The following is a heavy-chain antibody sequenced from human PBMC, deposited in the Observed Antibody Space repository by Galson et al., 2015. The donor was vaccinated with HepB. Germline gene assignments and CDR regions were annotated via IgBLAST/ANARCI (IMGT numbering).Heavy chain of an antibody. Sequence: SLRLSCAASGFTFSSYGMHWVRQAPGKGLEWVAVIWYDGSNKYYADSVKGRFTISRDNSKNTLYLQMNSLRAEDTAVYYCARDPRLWFSVYYYYGMDVWGQGTTVTVSS. D-gene: IGHD5-18*01. V-gene: IGHV3-33*01. J-gene: IGHJ6*02. CDR3: ARDPRLWFSVYYYYGMDV. CDR2: IWYDGSNK. CDR1: GFTFSSYG.